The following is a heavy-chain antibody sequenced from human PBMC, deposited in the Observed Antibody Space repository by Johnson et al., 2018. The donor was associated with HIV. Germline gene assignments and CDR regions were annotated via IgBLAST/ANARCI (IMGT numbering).Heavy chain of an antibody. CDR3: ATAGVVTIFGVVIPTDAFDI. V-gene: IGHV3-53*01. CDR1: GFTVSSNY. CDR2: IYSGGST. D-gene: IGHD3-3*01. Sequence: VQLVESGGGLIQPGGSLRLSCAASGFTVSSNYMSWVRQAPGKGLEWVSVIYSGGSTYYADSVKGRFTISRDNSTNTLYLQMNSLRAEDTAVYYCATAGVVTIFGVVIPTDAFDIWGQGTMVIVS. J-gene: IGHJ3*02.